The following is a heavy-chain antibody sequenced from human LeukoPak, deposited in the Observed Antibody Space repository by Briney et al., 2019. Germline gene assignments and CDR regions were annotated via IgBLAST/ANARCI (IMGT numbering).Heavy chain of an antibody. CDR1: AFTFSSYS. D-gene: IGHD3-10*01. CDR3: ARENYYGSGSYLLLAAFDI. Sequence: PGGSLRLSCAASAFTFSSYSMNWVRQAPGKGLEWVSYISSSSSTIYYADSVKGRFTISRDNAKNSLYLQMNSLRAEDTAVYYCARENYYGSGSYLLLAAFDIWGQGTMVTVSS. J-gene: IGHJ3*02. V-gene: IGHV3-48*04. CDR2: ISSSSSTI.